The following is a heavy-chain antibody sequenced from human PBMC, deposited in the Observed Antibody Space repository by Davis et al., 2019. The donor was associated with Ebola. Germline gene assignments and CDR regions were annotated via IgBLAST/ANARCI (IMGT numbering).Heavy chain of an antibody. V-gene: IGHV1-18*01. Sequence: ASVKVSCKASGYTFTSYGISWVRQAPGQGLEWMGWISAYNGNTNYAQKLQGRVTMTTDTSTSTAYMELRSRRSDDTAVYYCARDGEQWLPHYYGMDVWGQGTTVTVSS. CDR2: ISAYNGNT. CDR1: GYTFTSYG. J-gene: IGHJ6*02. CDR3: ARDGEQWLPHYYGMDV. D-gene: IGHD6-19*01.